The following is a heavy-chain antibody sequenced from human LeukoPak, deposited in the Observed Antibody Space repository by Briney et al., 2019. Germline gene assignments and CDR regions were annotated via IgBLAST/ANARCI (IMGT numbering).Heavy chain of an antibody. Sequence: GGSLRLSCVASGFTFRSYWMTWVRQAPGKGLEWVANIKQEGIERSYVDSVKGRFTISRDNAKNSLYLQMNSLRAEDTAVYYCARDNVPVYSSSRPPHFDYWGQGTLVTVSS. CDR2: IKQEGIER. CDR3: ARDNVPVYSSSRPPHFDY. D-gene: IGHD6-13*01. V-gene: IGHV3-7*03. J-gene: IGHJ4*02. CDR1: GFTFRSYW.